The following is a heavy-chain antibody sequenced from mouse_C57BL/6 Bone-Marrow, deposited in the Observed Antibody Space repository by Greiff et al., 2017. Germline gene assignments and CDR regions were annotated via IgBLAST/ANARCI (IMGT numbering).Heavy chain of an antibody. CDR1: GFTFTDYY. CDR3: ARFPYDYDGAAWFAY. V-gene: IGHV7-3*01. CDR2: IRNKANGYTT. D-gene: IGHD2-4*01. J-gene: IGHJ3*01. Sequence: EVKLQESGGGLVQPGGSLSLSCAASGFTFTDYYMSWVRQPPGKALEWLGFIRNKANGYTTEYSASVKGRFTISRDNSQSILYLQMNALRAEDSATYYCARFPYDYDGAAWFAYWGQGTLVTVSA.